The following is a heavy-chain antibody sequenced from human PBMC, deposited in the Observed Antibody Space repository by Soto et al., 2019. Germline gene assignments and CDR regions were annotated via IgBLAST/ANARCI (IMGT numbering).Heavy chain of an antibody. V-gene: IGHV3-23*01. Sequence: GGSLRLSCTASGFTFSNYAMSWVRQAPGKGLEWVSAISGSGERTYYADSVKGRFTISRDNSKNTLYLRMSSLRVGDTAVYYCAKMILPGVGVVRSWFDPWGQGTLVTVSS. J-gene: IGHJ5*02. CDR1: GFTFSNYA. CDR3: AKMILPGVGVVRSWFDP. CDR2: ISGSGERT. D-gene: IGHD3-3*01.